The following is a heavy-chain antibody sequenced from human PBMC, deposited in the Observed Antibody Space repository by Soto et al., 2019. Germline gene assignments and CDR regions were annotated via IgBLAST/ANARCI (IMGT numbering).Heavy chain of an antibody. J-gene: IGHJ5*02. CDR3: ATRTYAILTGYTLDP. V-gene: IGHV5-10-1*01. CDR2: IDPSDSYT. CDR1: GYSFTSYW. D-gene: IGHD3-9*01. Sequence: GESLKISCKGSGYSFTSYWISWVRQMPGKGLEWMGRIDPSDSYTNYSPSFQGHVTISADKSISTAYLQWSSLKASDTAMYYCATRTYAILTGYTLDPWGQGTLVTVSS.